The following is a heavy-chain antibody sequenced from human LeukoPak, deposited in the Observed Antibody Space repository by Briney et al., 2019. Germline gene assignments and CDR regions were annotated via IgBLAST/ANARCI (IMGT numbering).Heavy chain of an antibody. CDR1: GYIFTSYY. J-gene: IGHJ6*02. D-gene: IGHD3-10*01. V-gene: IGHV1-46*01. CDR3: AREGYGSGRRLGMDV. Sequence: ASVKVSCKASGYIFTSYYIHWVRQVPGQGLEWMGIINPSGGSTTYAQKIEGRVTLTTDTSTSTVYMELSSLRSDDTSVYYCAREGYGSGRRLGMDVWGQGTTVTVSS. CDR2: INPSGGST.